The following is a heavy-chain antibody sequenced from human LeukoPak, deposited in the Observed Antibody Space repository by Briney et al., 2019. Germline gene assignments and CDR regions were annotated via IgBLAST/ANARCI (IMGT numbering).Heavy chain of an antibody. CDR2: IVVGSGNT. D-gene: IGHD6-13*01. V-gene: IGHV1-58*01. J-gene: IGHJ3*02. CDR3: AADHLAAKDAFDI. Sequence: GTSVKVSCKASGFTFTSSAVQWVRQARGQRLEWIGWIVVGSGNTNYAQKFQERVTITRDMSTSTAYMELSSLRSEDTAVYYCAADHLAAKDAFDIWGQGTMVTVFS. CDR1: GFTFTSSA.